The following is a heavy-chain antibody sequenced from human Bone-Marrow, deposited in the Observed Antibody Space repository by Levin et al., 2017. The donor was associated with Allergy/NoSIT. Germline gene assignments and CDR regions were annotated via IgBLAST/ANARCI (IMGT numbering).Heavy chain of an antibody. J-gene: IGHJ4*02. D-gene: IGHD7-27*01. Sequence: SQTLSLTCAVYGGSFSGYYWSWIRQPPGKGLEWIGEINHSGSTNYNPSLKSRVTISVDTSKNQFSLKLSSVTAADTAVYYCARAWGAPGPHDYWGQGTLVTVSS. CDR1: GGSFSGYY. CDR2: INHSGST. V-gene: IGHV4-34*01. CDR3: ARAWGAPGPHDY.